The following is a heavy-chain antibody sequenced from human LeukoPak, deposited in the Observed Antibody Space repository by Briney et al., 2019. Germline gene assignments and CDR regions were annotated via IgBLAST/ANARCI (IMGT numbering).Heavy chain of an antibody. CDR1: GYSFTSYW. CDR2: IHPGDSDT. Sequence: TGESLKISCKGSGYSFTSYWIGWVRQMPRKGLEWMGIIHPGDSDTRYSPSFQGQVTISADKSISTAYLQWSSLKASDTAMYYCARLPATYYYDSSGSGFDYWGQGTLVTVSS. J-gene: IGHJ4*02. V-gene: IGHV5-51*01. D-gene: IGHD3-22*01. CDR3: ARLPATYYYDSSGSGFDY.